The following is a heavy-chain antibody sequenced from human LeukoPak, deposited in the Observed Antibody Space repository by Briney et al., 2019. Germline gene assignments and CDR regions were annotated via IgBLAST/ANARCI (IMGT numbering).Heavy chain of an antibody. D-gene: IGHD2-8*01. V-gene: IGHV4-31*03. CDR2: IYYSGGT. CDR3: ARDRYCTNGVSFLFDY. J-gene: IGHJ4*02. Sequence: SQPLSLTCTVSGGSISSGGYHWSWIRQHPGKGLEWIGYIYYSGGTYYKPSRKSRVTISVDTSKNQFSLKLSSVTAADTAVYYCARDRYCTNGVSFLFDYWGQGTLVT. CDR1: GGSISSGGYH.